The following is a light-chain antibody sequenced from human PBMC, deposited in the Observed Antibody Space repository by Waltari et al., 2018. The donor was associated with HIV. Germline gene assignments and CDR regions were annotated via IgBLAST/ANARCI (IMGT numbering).Light chain of an antibody. CDR1: QSISSY. Sequence: EIVLTQSTATLSLSPGEGATLSCRASQSISSYLGWYQQKPGQAPRLLIYEATNRATGIPARFSGRGSGTDFTLTISSLDPEDFAVYYCQQRATWPLTFGQGTRLEIK. CDR3: QQRATWPLT. J-gene: IGKJ5*01. V-gene: IGKV3-11*01. CDR2: EAT.